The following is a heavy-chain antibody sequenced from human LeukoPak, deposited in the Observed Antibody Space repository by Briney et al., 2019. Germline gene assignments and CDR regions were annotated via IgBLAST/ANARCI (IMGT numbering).Heavy chain of an antibody. CDR1: GGSISSYY. CDR2: IYYSGST. V-gene: IGHV4-59*01. Sequence: SETLSLTCTVSGGSISSYYWSWIRQPPGKGLEWIGYIYYSGSTNYNPSLKSRVTISVDTSKNQFSLRLSSVTAADTAVYYCARRWLQFRGLAPFDYWGQGTLVTVSS. D-gene: IGHD5-24*01. CDR3: ARRWLQFRGLAPFDY. J-gene: IGHJ4*02.